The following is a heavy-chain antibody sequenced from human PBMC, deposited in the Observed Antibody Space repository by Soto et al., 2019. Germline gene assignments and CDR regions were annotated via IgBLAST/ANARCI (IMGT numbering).Heavy chain of an antibody. CDR2: IDTSDYYT. V-gene: IGHV5-10-1*03. J-gene: IGHJ4*02. Sequence: EVQLVQSGGEVKKPGEPLKISCKGSGYSFPTYWISWLRQMPGKGLEWMGRIDTSDYYTSYRPSFPANVTTAVDKSISTDYLQLRSMTDSGTAMYYYAREKMNADALLDYWGQRHVVTVS. CDR1: GYSFPTYW. D-gene: IGHD2-8*01. CDR3: AREKMNADALLDY.